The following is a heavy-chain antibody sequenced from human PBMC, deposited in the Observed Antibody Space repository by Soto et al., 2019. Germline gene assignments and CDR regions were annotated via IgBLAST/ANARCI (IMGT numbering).Heavy chain of an antibody. V-gene: IGHV4-61*01. CDR3: AREGYNFGPFDY. D-gene: IGHD5-18*01. Sequence: SETLSLTCTFSGGSVSSGSYYWSWIRQPPGKGLECVGYIYYSGSTNYNPSLKSRVTISVDTSKNQFSLKLNSVTAADTAVYYCAREGYNFGPFDYWGQGALVTVSS. CDR2: IYYSGST. CDR1: GGSVSSGSYY. J-gene: IGHJ4*02.